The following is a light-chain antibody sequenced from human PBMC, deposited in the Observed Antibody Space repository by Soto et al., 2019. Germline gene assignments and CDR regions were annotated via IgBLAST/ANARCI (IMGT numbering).Light chain of an antibody. CDR2: GAS. CDR1: QSIRSN. V-gene: IGKV3-15*01. Sequence: EIVLTQSPVSLSLSPGERATLSCRAIQSIRSNYLAWYQQKPGQAPRLLIYGASTRATGIPARFSGSGSGTEFTLTISSLQSEDFAVYYCQQYNNWVTFGGGTKVDI. CDR3: QQYNNWVT. J-gene: IGKJ4*01.